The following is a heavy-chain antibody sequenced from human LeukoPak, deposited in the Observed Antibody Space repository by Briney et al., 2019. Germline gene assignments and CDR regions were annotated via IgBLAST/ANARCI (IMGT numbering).Heavy chain of an antibody. Sequence: SQTLSLTCAISGDSVSSNNAAWNWIRQSPSRGLEWLGRTYYRSKWYREYAVSVKGRATINPDTSKNQFSLQLNSVTPEDTALYYCVISAGHLDYWGQGTLVTVSS. CDR3: VISAGHLDY. CDR2: TYYRSKWYR. V-gene: IGHV6-1*01. J-gene: IGHJ4*02. CDR1: GDSVSSNNAA.